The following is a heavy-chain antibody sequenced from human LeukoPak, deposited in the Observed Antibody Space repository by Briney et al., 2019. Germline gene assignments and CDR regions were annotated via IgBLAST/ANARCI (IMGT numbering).Heavy chain of an antibody. CDR1: GYTFTGYY. Sequence: ASVKVSCKASGYTFTGYYMHWVRQAPGQGLEWMGWINPNSGGTNYAQKFQGRVTMTRDTSISTAYMELSRLRSDDTAVYYCAKLTGTTDQGRDYWGQGSLVTVSS. V-gene: IGHV1-2*02. CDR3: AKLTGTTDQGRDY. D-gene: IGHD1-20*01. J-gene: IGHJ4*02. CDR2: INPNSGGT.